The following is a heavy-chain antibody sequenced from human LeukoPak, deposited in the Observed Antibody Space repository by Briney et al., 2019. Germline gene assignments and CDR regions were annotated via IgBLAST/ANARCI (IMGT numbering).Heavy chain of an antibody. CDR3: ARGPFGTTVNY. D-gene: IGHD4-17*01. CDR2: INHSGST. CDR1: GGSFSGYY. J-gene: IGHJ4*02. V-gene: IGHV4-34*01. Sequence: SETLSLTCAVYGGSFSGYYWSWIRQPPGKGLEWIGEINHSGSTNYNPSLKSRVTISVDTSKNQFSLKLSSVTAADTAVYYCARGPFGTTVNYWGQGTLVTVSP.